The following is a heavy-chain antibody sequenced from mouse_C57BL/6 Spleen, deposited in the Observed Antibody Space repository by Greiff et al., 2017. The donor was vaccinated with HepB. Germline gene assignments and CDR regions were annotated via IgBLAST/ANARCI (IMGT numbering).Heavy chain of an antibody. D-gene: IGHD2-5*01. CDR2: IYPGDGDT. CDR1: GYAFSSSW. Sequence: QVQLQQSGPELVKPGASVKISCKASGYAFSSSWMNWVKQRPGKGLEWIGRIYPGDGDTNYNGKFKGKATLTADKSSSTAYMQLSSLTSEDSAVYFCAREDSNYDLDYWGQGTTLTVSS. J-gene: IGHJ2*01. CDR3: AREDSNYDLDY. V-gene: IGHV1-82*01.